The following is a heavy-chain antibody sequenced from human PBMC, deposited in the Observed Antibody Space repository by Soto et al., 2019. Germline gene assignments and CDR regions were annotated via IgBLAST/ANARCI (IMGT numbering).Heavy chain of an antibody. J-gene: IGHJ6*02. CDR3: AVGVTTVYYYYYGMDV. Sequence: SVKVSCKASGGTFSSYAISWVRQAPGQGLEWMGGIIPIFGTANYAQKFQGRVTITADESTSTAYMELSSLRSEDTAVYYCAVGVTTVYYYYYGMDVWGPGTTVTVSS. CDR2: IIPIFGTA. D-gene: IGHD4-17*01. V-gene: IGHV1-69*13. CDR1: GGTFSSYA.